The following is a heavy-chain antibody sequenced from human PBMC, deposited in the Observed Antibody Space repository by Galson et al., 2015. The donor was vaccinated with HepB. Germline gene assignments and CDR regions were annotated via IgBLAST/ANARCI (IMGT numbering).Heavy chain of an antibody. D-gene: IGHD3-10*01. Sequence: SVKVSCKASGDTFSKYALCWVRQAPGQGLEWMGGIIPTLDAPNYAQRFQGRLTITADKSTNVAYMELSSLRSEDTAVYYCARISLRGTDYWGQGTLVTVSS. CDR2: IIPTLDAP. CDR3: ARISLRGTDY. CDR1: GDTFSKYA. J-gene: IGHJ4*02. V-gene: IGHV1-69*10.